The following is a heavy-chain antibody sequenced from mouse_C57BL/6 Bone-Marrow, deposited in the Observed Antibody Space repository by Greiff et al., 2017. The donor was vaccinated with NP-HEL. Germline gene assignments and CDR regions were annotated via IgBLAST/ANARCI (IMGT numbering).Heavy chain of an antibody. CDR2: IWRGGST. CDR1: GFSLTSYG. Sequence: VMLVESGPGLVQPSQSLSITCTVSGFSLTSYGVHWVRQSPGKGLEWLGVIWRGGSTDYNAAFMSRLSITKDNSKSQVCIKMNILQADDTAIYYCATPGPGVFFYAMEYWGQGTSVTGSS. CDR3: ATPGPGVFFYAMEY. J-gene: IGHJ4*01. V-gene: IGHV2-5*01. D-gene: IGHD3-1*01.